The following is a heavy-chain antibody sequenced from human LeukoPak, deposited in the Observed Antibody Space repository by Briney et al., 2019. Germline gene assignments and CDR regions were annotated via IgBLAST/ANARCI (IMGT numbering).Heavy chain of an antibody. CDR3: ARGETMDV. V-gene: IGHV3-7*01. D-gene: IGHD5-24*01. CDR1: EFSFEIYW. CDR2: INADGSEN. J-gene: IGHJ6*03. Sequence: GALRLSCVAREFSFEIYWMSWVRQAPGKGAEWVANINADGSENHYVGSVRGRFTISRDNADNSLHLQMNSLRPEDMAVYYCARGETMDVWGKGTTVTVSS.